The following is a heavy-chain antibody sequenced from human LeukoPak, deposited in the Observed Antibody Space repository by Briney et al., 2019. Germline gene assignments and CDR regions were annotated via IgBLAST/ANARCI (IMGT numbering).Heavy chain of an antibody. V-gene: IGHV3-53*01. J-gene: IGHJ4*02. CDR3: ARAMYSSGWYTAFDY. Sequence: GGSLRLSCAASGFTVSSNYMSWVRQAPGKGLEWVSVTYGGGSTYHADSMKGRFTISRDNSKNTLYLQMNSLRAEDTAVYYCARAMYSSGWYTAFDYWGQGTLVTVSS. CDR2: TYGGGST. D-gene: IGHD6-19*01. CDR1: GFTVSSNY.